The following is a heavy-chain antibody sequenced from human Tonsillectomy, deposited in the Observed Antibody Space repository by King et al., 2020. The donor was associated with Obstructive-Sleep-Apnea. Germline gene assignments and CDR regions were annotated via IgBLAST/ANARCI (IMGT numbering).Heavy chain of an antibody. D-gene: IGHD3-10*01. CDR3: ARSSITMVRGVIRGDP. J-gene: IGHJ5*02. CDR1: GYSFTSYW. Sequence: QLVQSGAEVKKPGESLRISCKGSGYSFTSYWISWVRQMPGKGLEWMGRIDPSDSYTNYSPSFQGHVTISADKSISTAYLQGSSLKASDTAMYYCARSSITMVRGVIRGDPWGQGTLVTVSS. CDR2: IDPSDSYT. V-gene: IGHV5-10-1*01.